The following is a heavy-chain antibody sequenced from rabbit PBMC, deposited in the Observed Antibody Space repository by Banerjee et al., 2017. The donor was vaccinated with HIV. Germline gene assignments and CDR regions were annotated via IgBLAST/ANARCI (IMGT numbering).Heavy chain of an antibody. J-gene: IGHJ4*01. Sequence: QEQLEESGGGLVQPGASLTLTCTASKFSFSSSYYMCWVRQAPGKGLEWIACIYAGTDGSTYYASWAKGRFTISKTSSTTVTLHLNSLTAADTAPYFCVRGHYSYAYGGYAFAYYFDLWGPGTLVTVS. CDR1: KFSFSSSYY. V-gene: IGHV1S45*01. CDR3: VRGHYSYAYGGYAFAYYFDL. D-gene: IGHD6-1*01. CDR2: IYAGTDGST.